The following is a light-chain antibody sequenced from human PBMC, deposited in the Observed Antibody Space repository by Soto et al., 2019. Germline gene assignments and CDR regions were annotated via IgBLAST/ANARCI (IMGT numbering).Light chain of an antibody. CDR3: QQYETSPPAVT. Sequence: DIVMTQSPDSLAVSLGARATISCKSSHSLFYTSNNKNYLAWYQQKPGQSPKLLFYWASTRESGVPDRISASGSGTDFTLTISRLEPDDFAVYYCQQYETSPPAVTFGGGTKVDIK. CDR2: WAS. V-gene: IGKV4-1*01. J-gene: IGKJ4*01. CDR1: HSLFYTSNNKNY.